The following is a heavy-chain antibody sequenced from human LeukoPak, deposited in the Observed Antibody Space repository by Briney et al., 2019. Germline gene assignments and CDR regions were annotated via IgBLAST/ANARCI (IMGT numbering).Heavy chain of an antibody. V-gene: IGHV3-7*01. Sequence: GGSLRLSCAASGVTFSNYWMAWVRQAPGKGLEWVASIKQDGSEKYYVDSVKGRFTISRDNAKNSLYLQMNSLRAEDTAVYYCAREFCSSTNCYFDYWGQGTLVTVSS. CDR1: GVTFSNYW. D-gene: IGHD2-2*01. CDR2: IKQDGSEK. CDR3: AREFCSSTNCYFDY. J-gene: IGHJ4*02.